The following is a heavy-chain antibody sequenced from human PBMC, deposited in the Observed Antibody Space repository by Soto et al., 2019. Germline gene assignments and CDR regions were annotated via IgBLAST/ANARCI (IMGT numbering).Heavy chain of an antibody. D-gene: IGHD3-3*01. CDR3: AMIKKRFLGWYTAPGP. CDR2: ISSNSSST. V-gene: IGHV3-74*01. CDR1: GFTFSSYW. Sequence: GGSLRLSCAASGFTFSSYWMHWVRQAPGKGLVWVSCISSNSSSTYYADSVKGRFTISRDNAKNSLYLQMNSLRAEDTAVYYCAMIKKRFLGWYTAPGPWGQGTLVTVSS. J-gene: IGHJ5*02.